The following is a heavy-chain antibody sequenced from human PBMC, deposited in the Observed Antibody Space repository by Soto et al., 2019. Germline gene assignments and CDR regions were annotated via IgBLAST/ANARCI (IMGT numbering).Heavy chain of an antibody. CDR2: IDWDDDK. J-gene: IGHJ4*02. Sequence: SGPTLVNPTQTLTLTCTFSGFSLSTSGMCVSWIRQPPGKALEWLALIDWDDDKYYSTSLKTRLTISKDTSKNQVVLTMTNMDPVDTATYYCARTRRDDYVWGSYRFPPHFDYWGQGTLVTVSS. CDR1: GFSLSTSGMC. D-gene: IGHD3-16*02. CDR3: ARTRRDDYVWGSYRFPPHFDY. V-gene: IGHV2-70*01.